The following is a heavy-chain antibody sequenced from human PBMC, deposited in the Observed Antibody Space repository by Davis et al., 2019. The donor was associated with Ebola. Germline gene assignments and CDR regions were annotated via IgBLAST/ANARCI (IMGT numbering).Heavy chain of an antibody. CDR2: IIPIFGTA. J-gene: IGHJ4*02. D-gene: IGHD6-13*01. CDR3: ARAPGIAARQWYFDY. Sequence: AASVKVSCKASGYTFTSYAISWVRQAPGQGLEWMGGIIPIFGTANYAQKFQGRVTITADESTSTAYMELSSLRSEDTAVYYCARAPGIAARQWYFDYWGQGTLVTVSS. CDR1: GYTFTSYA. V-gene: IGHV1-69*13.